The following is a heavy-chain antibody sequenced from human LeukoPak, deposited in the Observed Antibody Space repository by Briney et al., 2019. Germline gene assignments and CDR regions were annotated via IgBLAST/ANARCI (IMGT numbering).Heavy chain of an antibody. V-gene: IGHV3-23*01. J-gene: IGHJ4*02. D-gene: IGHD1-26*01. Sequence: GSLRLSCAASGVTFRNHSMNWVRQAPGKGLEWGSVISGSGETTYYADSVKGRFTISRDNSQNTLYLQMSSLRGEDTALYYCAKDRGMVGASVRAFDYWGQGTLVTVSS. CDR2: ISGSGETT. CDR1: GVTFRNHS. CDR3: AKDRGMVGASVRAFDY.